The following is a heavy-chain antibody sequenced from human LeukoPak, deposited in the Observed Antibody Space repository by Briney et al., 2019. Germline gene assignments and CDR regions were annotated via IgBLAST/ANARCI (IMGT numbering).Heavy chain of an antibody. J-gene: IGHJ1*01. D-gene: IGHD4-17*01. V-gene: IGHV3-33*01. CDR3: ASGIGDFEYYQH. CDR1: GFTFRNYG. Sequence: GRSLRLSCVASGFTFRNYGMHWVRQAPGKGLEWVTVIWYDGGNKYYADSVKGRFTISRDNSKNTLYLQMNSLRAEDTAVYYCASGIGDFEYYQHWGQGTLVTVSS. CDR2: IWYDGGNK.